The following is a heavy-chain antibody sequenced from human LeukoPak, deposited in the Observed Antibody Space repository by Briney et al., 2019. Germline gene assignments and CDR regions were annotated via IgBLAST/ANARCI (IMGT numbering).Heavy chain of an antibody. CDR1: FPLTNGFH. CDR3: ARGGYSYGLRFDY. Sequence: SETLSLTCSVSFPLTNGFHWVWLRQPPGKGLEFMGYVHHSGTTYYNLSLNSRVTISVDKSKIQFSLKLSSVTAADTAVYYCARGGYSYGLRFDYWGQGTLVTVSS. J-gene: IGHJ4*02. CDR2: VHHSGTT. V-gene: IGHV4-38-2*02. D-gene: IGHD5-18*01.